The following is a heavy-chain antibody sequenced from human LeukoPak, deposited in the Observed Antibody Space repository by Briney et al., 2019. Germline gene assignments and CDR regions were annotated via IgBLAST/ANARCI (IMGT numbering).Heavy chain of an antibody. CDR3: ARLYGNYQNYFDY. Sequence: SETLSLTCTVSGGSISTANYYWGWVRQPPGKGLEWIGNIFYSGSTYYNPSLKSRVTISVDTSKNQFSLKLRSVTAADTAVYFCARLYGNYQNYFDYWGQGTLVTVSS. CDR1: GGSISTANYY. CDR2: IFYSGST. J-gene: IGHJ4*02. D-gene: IGHD1-7*01. V-gene: IGHV4-39*07.